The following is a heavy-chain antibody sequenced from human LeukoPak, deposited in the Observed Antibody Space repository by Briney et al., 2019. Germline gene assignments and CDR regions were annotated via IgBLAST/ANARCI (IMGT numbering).Heavy chain of an antibody. CDR3: ARDASEWEMKPPDY. Sequence: GGSLRLSCAASGFTFSSHSMNWVRQAPGKGLEWVSSISSSSSYIYYADSVRGRFTISRDNAKNSLYLQMNSLRAEDTAVYYCARDASEWEMKPPDYWGQGTLVTVSS. CDR1: GFTFSSHS. V-gene: IGHV3-21*01. J-gene: IGHJ4*02. CDR2: ISSSSSYI. D-gene: IGHD1-26*01.